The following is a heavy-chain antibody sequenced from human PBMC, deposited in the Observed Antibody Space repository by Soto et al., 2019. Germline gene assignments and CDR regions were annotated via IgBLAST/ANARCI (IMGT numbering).Heavy chain of an antibody. CDR1: GGTFSSYA. J-gene: IGHJ4*02. V-gene: IGHV1-69*13. Sequence: ASVKVSCKASGGTFSSYAISWVRQAPGQGLEWMGGIIPIFGTANYAQKFQGRVTITADESTSTAYMELSSLRSEDTDVYYCARSPCSGGSCFYFDYWGQGTLVTVSS. CDR2: IIPIFGTA. D-gene: IGHD2-15*01. CDR3: ARSPCSGGSCFYFDY.